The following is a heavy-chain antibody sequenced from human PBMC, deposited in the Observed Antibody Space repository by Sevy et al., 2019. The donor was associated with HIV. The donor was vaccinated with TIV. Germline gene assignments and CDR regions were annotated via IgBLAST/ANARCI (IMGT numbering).Heavy chain of an antibody. V-gene: IGHV3-23*01. Sequence: GGSLRLSCAASGFTFSSYAMSWVRQAPGKGLEWVSAISGSGGSTYYADSVKGRFTISRDNSKNTLYLQMNSLKAEDTAVYYCAKDLYYDSSVLQHWGQGTLVTVSS. CDR2: ISGSGGST. CDR1: GFTFSSYA. CDR3: AKDLYYDSSVLQH. J-gene: IGHJ1*01. D-gene: IGHD3-22*01.